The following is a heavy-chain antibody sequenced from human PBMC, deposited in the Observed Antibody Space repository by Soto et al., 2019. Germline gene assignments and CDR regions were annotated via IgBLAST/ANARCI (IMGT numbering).Heavy chain of an antibody. V-gene: IGHV3-23*01. CDR3: AKDSPRDPYDSSPGSSFDY. Sequence: GGSLRLSCAASGFTFSSYAMSWVRQAPGKGLEWVSAISGSGGSTYYADSVKGRFTISRDNSKNTLYLQMNSLRAEDTAVYYCAKDSPRDPYDSSPGSSFDYWGQGTLVTVSS. D-gene: IGHD3-22*01. CDR1: GFTFSSYA. CDR2: ISGSGGST. J-gene: IGHJ4*02.